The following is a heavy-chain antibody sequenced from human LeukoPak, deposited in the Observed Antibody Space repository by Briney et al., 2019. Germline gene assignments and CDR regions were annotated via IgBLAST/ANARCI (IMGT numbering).Heavy chain of an antibody. J-gene: IGHJ4*02. CDR2: ISHTGTT. Sequence: PSETLSLTCIVSGDSISSSTYYWAWIRQPPGKGLEWIGSISHTGTTYYNPSLKSRVTISVDTSKNQFSLKLSSVTAADTAVYYCARLGAGPTYYDFWSGYSSFYFDYWGQGTLVTVSS. CDR3: ARLGAGPTYYDFWSGYSSFYFDY. D-gene: IGHD3-3*01. V-gene: IGHV4-39*01. CDR1: GDSISSSTYY.